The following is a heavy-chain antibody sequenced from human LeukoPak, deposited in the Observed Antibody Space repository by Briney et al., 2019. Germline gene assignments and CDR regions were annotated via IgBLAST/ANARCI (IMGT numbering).Heavy chain of an antibody. CDR3: VRGLPGVSSWYFDV. J-gene: IGHJ2*01. Sequence: PGGSLRLSCAASGFTFSGYAMHWVRQAPGKGLEGVAVISYDGSNKYYADSVRGRITISRDNSKNSLYLQMNSLTAEDTAIYYCVRGLPGVSSWYFDVWGRGTQVTVSS. CDR1: GFTFSGYA. CDR2: ISYDGSNK. D-gene: IGHD5/OR15-5a*01. V-gene: IGHV3-30*14.